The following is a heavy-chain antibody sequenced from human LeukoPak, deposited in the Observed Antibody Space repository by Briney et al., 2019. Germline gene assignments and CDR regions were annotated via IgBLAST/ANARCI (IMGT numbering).Heavy chain of an antibody. CDR1: GGSISSGGYY. D-gene: IGHD1-26*01. CDR3: ARRVVGPSTDAFDI. CDR2: IYYSGST. J-gene: IGHJ3*02. Sequence: PSETLSLTCTVSGGSISSGGYYWSWIRQHPGKGLEWIGYIYYSGSTNYNPSLKSRVTISVDTSKNQFSLKLSSVTAADTAVYYCARRVVGPSTDAFDIWGQGTMVTVSS. V-gene: IGHV4-61*08.